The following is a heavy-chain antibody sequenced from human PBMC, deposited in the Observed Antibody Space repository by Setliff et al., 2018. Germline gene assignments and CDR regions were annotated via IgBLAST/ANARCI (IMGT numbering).Heavy chain of an antibody. CDR2: INQDGSGK. J-gene: IGHJ4*02. V-gene: IGHV3-7*01. CDR3: ARDDGYNNRWYYY. Sequence: LRLSCATSGFTFSSYWMSWVRQAPGKGLEWVGNINQDGSGKYYVDSVKGRFTISRDNAKNSLYVQMNSLRAEDTAVYYCARDDGYNNRWYYYWGQGTLVTVSS. D-gene: IGHD6-13*01. CDR1: GFTFSSYW.